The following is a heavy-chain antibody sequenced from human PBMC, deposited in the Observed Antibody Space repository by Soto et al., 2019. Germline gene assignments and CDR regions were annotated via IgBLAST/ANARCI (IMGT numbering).Heavy chain of an antibody. D-gene: IGHD1-26*01. CDR2: ISGSGFKK. CDR1: GFIFENFG. V-gene: IGHV3-23*01. Sequence: PGGSLRLSCAASGFIFENFGMSWVRQAPGKGLEWISSISGSGFKKYYADSVKGRFTISRDNSKSTVYLELNNLSAEDTAVYHCAKNQRVELVPLATVDWFDPWGQGSVVTVSS. CDR3: AKNQRVELVPLATVDWFDP. J-gene: IGHJ5*02.